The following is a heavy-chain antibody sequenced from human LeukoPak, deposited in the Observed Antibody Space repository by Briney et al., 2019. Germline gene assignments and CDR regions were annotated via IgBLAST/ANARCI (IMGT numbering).Heavy chain of an antibody. Sequence: GGSLRLSCAASGFTFSSYAMNWVRQAPGKGLEWVSYISSSGSTIYYADSVKGRFTISRDNAKNSLYLQMNSLRAEDTAVYYCARQVGYSYGYGESSDWGQGTLVTVSS. CDR1: GFTFSSYA. CDR3: ARQVGYSYGYGESSD. CDR2: ISSSGSTI. D-gene: IGHD5-18*01. V-gene: IGHV3-48*03. J-gene: IGHJ4*02.